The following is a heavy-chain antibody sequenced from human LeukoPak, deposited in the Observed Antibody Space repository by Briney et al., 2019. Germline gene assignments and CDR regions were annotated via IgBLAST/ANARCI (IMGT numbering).Heavy chain of an antibody. J-gene: IGHJ4*02. CDR1: GFTFSSYS. CDR3: ASDEGWELVPAYYFDY. D-gene: IGHD1-26*01. Sequence: GGSLRLSCAASGFTFSSYSMNWVRQAPGKGLEWVSSISSSSSYIYYADSVKGRLTISRDNAKNSLYLQMNSLRAEDTAVYYCASDEGWELVPAYYFDYWGQGTLVTVSS. CDR2: ISSSSSYI. V-gene: IGHV3-21*01.